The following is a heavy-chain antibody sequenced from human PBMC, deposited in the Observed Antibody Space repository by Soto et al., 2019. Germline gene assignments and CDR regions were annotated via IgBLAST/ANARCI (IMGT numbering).Heavy chain of an antibody. J-gene: IGHJ6*02. Sequence: SETLSLTCAVYGASFSGYYWSWIRQPPGKGLEWIGYISDIAYTSYNPSLKGRVSISVDTSKNQFSLTLTSVTAADTAVYYCARQGFGVLHGLVAVWGQGTTVTVSS. CDR1: GASFSGYY. CDR2: ISDIAYT. CDR3: ARQGFGVLHGLVAV. V-gene: IGHV4-34*11. D-gene: IGHD3-10*01.